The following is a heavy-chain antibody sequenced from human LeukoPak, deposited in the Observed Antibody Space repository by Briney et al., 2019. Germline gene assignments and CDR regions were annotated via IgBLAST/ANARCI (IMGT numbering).Heavy chain of an antibody. D-gene: IGHD3-10*01. CDR1: GYTFTSYY. Sequence: ASVKVSCKASGYTFTSYYMHWVRQAPGQGLEWMGIINPSGGSTSYAQKFQGRVTMTRDMSTSTVYMELSSLRSEDTAVYYCARVENYYGSGSYYNVGYYYYYMDVWGKGTTVTVSS. CDR2: INPSGGST. CDR3: ARVENYYGSGSYYNVGYYYYYMDV. J-gene: IGHJ6*03. V-gene: IGHV1-46*01.